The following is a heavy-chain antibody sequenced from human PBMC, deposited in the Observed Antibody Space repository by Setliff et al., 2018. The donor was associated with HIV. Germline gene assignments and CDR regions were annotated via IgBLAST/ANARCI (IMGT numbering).Heavy chain of an antibody. Sequence: ASVKVSCKASGYTFTSYGISWVRQAPGQGLEWMGWISTYNDNTNYAQKLQGRVTMTTDTSTSTVYMELSSLTYEDTAIYYCASGFRATVPDYWGQGTLVTVSS. CDR3: ASGFRATVPDY. CDR2: ISTYNDNT. V-gene: IGHV1-18*01. CDR1: GYTFTSYG. D-gene: IGHD4-17*01. J-gene: IGHJ4*02.